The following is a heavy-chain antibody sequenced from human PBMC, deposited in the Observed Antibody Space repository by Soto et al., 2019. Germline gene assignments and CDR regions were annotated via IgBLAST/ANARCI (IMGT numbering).Heavy chain of an antibody. CDR1: GGSLSSYH. V-gene: IGHV4-34*01. Sequence: SETLSLTCAVYGGSLSSYHYDWIRQSPGKGLGWIGEINDSGSTNYNQSLKSRVTISVDKSKNQFSLRLNSETAADTAVYYCARGRRQQLVRSKFDWFDPWGQGILVTVSS. J-gene: IGHJ5*02. CDR3: ARGRRQQLVRSKFDWFDP. CDR2: INDSGST. D-gene: IGHD6-13*01.